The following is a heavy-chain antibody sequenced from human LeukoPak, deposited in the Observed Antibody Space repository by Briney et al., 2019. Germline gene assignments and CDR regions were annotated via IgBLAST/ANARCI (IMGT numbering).Heavy chain of an antibody. V-gene: IGHV4-59*01. J-gene: IGHJ6*03. CDR3: ARHGNYDFWSGYYYYYMDV. Sequence: SETLSLTCTVSGGSISSYYWSWIRQPPGKGLEWIGYIYYSGSTNYNPSLKSRVTISVDTSKNQFSLKLSFVTAADTAVYYCARHGNYDFWSGYYYYYMDVWGKGTTVTVSS. CDR2: IYYSGST. D-gene: IGHD3-3*01. CDR1: GGSISSYY.